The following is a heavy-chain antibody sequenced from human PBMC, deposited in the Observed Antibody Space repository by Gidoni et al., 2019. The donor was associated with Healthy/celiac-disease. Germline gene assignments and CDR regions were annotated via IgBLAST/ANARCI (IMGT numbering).Heavy chain of an antibody. CDR3: AKDNYYDTLSGGYFDY. D-gene: IGHD3-22*01. Sequence: EVQLVESGGGLVQPGRSLRRSCAASGFTFDDYAMHWVRQAPGKGLEWVSGISWNSGSIGYADSVKGRFTISRDNAKNSLYLQMNSLRAEDTALYYCAKDNYYDTLSGGYFDYWGQGTLVTVSS. CDR2: ISWNSGSI. V-gene: IGHV3-9*01. CDR1: GFTFDDYA. J-gene: IGHJ4*02.